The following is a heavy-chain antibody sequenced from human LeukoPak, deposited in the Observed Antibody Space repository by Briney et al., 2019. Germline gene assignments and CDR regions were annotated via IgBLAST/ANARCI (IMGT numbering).Heavy chain of an antibody. V-gene: IGHV1-2*02. D-gene: IGHD6-19*01. CDR1: GYTFTGYY. CDR2: INPNSGGT. CDR3: ARFIAVAGTGGYYYYMDV. Sequence: GASVKVSCKASGYTFTGYYMHWVRQAPGQGLEWMGWINPNSGGTNYAQKFQGRVTMTRDTSISTAYMELSRLRSDDTAMYYCARFIAVAGTGGYYYYMDVWGKGTTVTVSS. J-gene: IGHJ6*03.